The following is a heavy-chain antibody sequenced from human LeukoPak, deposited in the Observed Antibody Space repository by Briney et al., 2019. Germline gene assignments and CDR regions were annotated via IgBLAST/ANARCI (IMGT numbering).Heavy chain of an antibody. J-gene: IGHJ2*01. CDR3: ARDAAKANWYFDV. CDR1: GFTFNSYE. CDR2: ISSSSATF. Sequence: GGSLRLSCAASGFTFNSYEMNWVRQAPGKGLEWVSYISSSSATFYYADSVEGRFTISRDNAKNSLYLQMSSLRAEDTAVYYCARDAAKANWYFDVWGRGSLVTVSS. V-gene: IGHV3-48*03.